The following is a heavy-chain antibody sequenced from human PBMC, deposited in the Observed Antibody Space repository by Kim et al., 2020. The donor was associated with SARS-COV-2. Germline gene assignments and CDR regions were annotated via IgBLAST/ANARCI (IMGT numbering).Heavy chain of an antibody. Sequence: GGSLRLSCTASGFTFGDYAMSWFRQAPGKGLEWVGFIRSKAYGGTTEYAASVKGRFTISRDDSKSIAYLQMNSLKTEDTAVYYCTGQDGYNPQYFDYWGQGTLVTVSS. CDR3: TGQDGYNPQYFDY. CDR1: GFTFGDYA. CDR2: IRSKAYGGTT. V-gene: IGHV3-49*03. J-gene: IGHJ4*02. D-gene: IGHD5-12*01.